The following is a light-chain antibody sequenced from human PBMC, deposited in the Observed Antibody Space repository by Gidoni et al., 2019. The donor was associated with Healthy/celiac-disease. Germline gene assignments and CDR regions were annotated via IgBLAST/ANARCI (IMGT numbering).Light chain of an antibody. J-gene: IGLJ3*02. CDR2: KDS. CDR3: YSAADNSWV. Sequence: SYELTQPSSVSVSPGQTARITCSGDVLAKKYARWFQQKPGQAPVLVIYKDSERPSGIPERFSGSSSGTTVTLTISGAQVEDEADYYCYSAADNSWVFSGGTKLTVL. CDR1: VLAKKY. V-gene: IGLV3-27*01.